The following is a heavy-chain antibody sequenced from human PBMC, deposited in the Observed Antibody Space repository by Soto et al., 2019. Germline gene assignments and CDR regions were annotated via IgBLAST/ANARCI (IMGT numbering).Heavy chain of an antibody. V-gene: IGHV5-51*01. Sequence: GESLKISCKCSGYSFTSYWIGWVRQMPGKGLEWMGIIYPGDSDTRYSPSFQGQVTISADKSISTAYLQWSSLKASDTAMYYSARHTPHYYDLWEEIRDHWFDPWGQGTLVTVSS. CDR2: IYPGDSDT. CDR3: ARHTPHYYDLWEEIRDHWFDP. D-gene: IGHD3-3*01. J-gene: IGHJ5*02. CDR1: GYSFTSYW.